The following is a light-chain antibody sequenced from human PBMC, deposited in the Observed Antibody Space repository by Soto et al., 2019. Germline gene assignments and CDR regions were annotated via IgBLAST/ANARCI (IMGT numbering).Light chain of an antibody. V-gene: IGKV1-12*01. Sequence: DSQMTQSPSSLSASVGDRITITCRASQGVSRYLAWYQQTLGKAPKLLIYGASNLYHGVPSRFSGSGSETHFTLTISSLQPEDSATYFCQQAKSFPLTFGGGTKVEI. CDR1: QGVSRY. CDR3: QQAKSFPLT. J-gene: IGKJ4*01. CDR2: GAS.